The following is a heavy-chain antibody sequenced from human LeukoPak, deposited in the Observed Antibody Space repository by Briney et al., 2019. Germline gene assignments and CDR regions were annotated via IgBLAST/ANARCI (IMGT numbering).Heavy chain of an antibody. V-gene: IGHV4-59*08. CDR2: IFYSGST. J-gene: IGHJ4*02. CDR3: ARHPYGGYGYLDY. Sequence: PSETLSLTCTVSGGSISGYYWSWIRQPPGKGLECIGYIFYSGSTNYNPSFKSRVSISLDTSKSQFSLKLSSVTAADTAVYYCARHPYGGYGYLDYWGQGTLVTVSS. D-gene: IGHD5-12*01. CDR1: GGSISGYY.